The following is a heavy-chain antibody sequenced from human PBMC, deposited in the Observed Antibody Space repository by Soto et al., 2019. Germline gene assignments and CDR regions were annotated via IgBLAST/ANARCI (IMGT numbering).Heavy chain of an antibody. Sequence: QVQLVQSGAEVKKPGSSVKVSCKASGGTFSSYTISWVRQAPGQRLEWMGRIIPSLGIANSAQKFRGRVTITEDKSTSTAYMELSSLSAEDKAVYYCARDGTAVAAAVGWFDPWGQGTLGTVSS. CDR2: IIPSLGIA. CDR3: ARDGTAVAAAVGWFDP. J-gene: IGHJ5*02. CDR1: GGTFSSYT. D-gene: IGHD6-19*01. V-gene: IGHV1-69*08.